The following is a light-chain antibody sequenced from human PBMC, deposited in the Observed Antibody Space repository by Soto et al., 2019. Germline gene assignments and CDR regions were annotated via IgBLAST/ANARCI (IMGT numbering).Light chain of an antibody. J-gene: IGKJ5*01. CDR1: QTVFSG. V-gene: IGKV3-11*01. CDR3: QQLNSYPIT. Sequence: EIVLTQSPATLSSSPGERATLSCRASQTVFSGLAWYQHKPGQAPRLLIYESSNRATGIPARFSGSGSGTDFTLTISSLQPEDFATYYCQQLNSYPITFGQGTRLEIK. CDR2: ESS.